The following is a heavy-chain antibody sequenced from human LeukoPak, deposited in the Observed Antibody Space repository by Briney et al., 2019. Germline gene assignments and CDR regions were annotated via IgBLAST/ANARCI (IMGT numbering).Heavy chain of an antibody. CDR3: ARAVYDYIWGSYRFDY. V-gene: IGHV3-7*05. J-gene: IGHJ4*02. Sequence: GGSLRLSCAASGFTFSNYRMNWVRQAPGKRLEWVAHIKEDGSDKYHVDSAKGRFTISRDNAKNSLYLQMNSLRDEDTAVYYCARAVYDYIWGSYRFDYWGQGTLVTVSS. D-gene: IGHD3-16*02. CDR2: IKEDGSDK. CDR1: GFTFSNYR.